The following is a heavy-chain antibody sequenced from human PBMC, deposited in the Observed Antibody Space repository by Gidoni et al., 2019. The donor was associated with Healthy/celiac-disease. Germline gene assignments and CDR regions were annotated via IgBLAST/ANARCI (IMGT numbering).Heavy chain of an antibody. CDR2: INPNSGNT. V-gene: IGHV1-8*01. Sequence: QVQLVQSGAEVKKPGASVKVSCRASGYTLTSYDLNWVRQAPGQGLEWLVGINPNSGNTGDAQKFQGRVTMTRNTSIITAYMELSILRSEDTAVYYCARGLDEDYWGQGTLVTVSS. CDR3: ARGLDEDY. J-gene: IGHJ4*02. CDR1: GYTLTSYD.